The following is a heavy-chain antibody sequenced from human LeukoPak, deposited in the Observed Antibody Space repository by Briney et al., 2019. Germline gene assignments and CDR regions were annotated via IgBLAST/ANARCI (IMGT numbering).Heavy chain of an antibody. CDR1: GDTFSSYG. CDR3: ARHYGSFDDY. J-gene: IGHJ4*02. V-gene: IGHV1-69*04. D-gene: IGHD4-17*01. CDR2: IIPIVGST. Sequence: ASVKVSCKTSGDTFSSYGISWVRQAPGQGPEWMGRIIPIVGSTNYAEKLQGRVTITADKSTSTVYMELSSLRSEDTAVYYCARHYGSFDDYWGQGTLIIVSS.